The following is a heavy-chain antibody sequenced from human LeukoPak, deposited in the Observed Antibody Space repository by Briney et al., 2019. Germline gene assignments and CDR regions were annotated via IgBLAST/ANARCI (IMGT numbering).Heavy chain of an antibody. Sequence: PGGSLRLSCAASGFTFDDYDMHWARQAPGKGLEWVSLIYSDTNTNYADSVKGRFTISRDNAKNTLFLQMNSLGAEDTAVYYCARDTVGASDSRGYYHGYGGQGTLVTVSS. D-gene: IGHD3-22*01. J-gene: IGHJ4*02. CDR3: ARDTVGASDSRGYYHGY. CDR1: GFTFDDYD. V-gene: IGHV3-53*01. CDR2: IYSDTNT.